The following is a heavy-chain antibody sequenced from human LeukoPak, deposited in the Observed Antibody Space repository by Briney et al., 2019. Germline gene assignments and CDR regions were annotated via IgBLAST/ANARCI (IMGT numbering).Heavy chain of an antibody. J-gene: IGHJ3*02. CDR3: AREWRSAGAFDI. CDR1: GFSVSDNY. V-gene: IGHV3-53*01. Sequence: PGGSLRLSCAASGFSVSDNYMTWVRQAPGKGLEWVSVIYSGGTTYYADSVKGRFTISRDNSKNTVYLQMNSLRAEDTAVYYCAREWRSAGAFDIWGQGTMVTVSS. D-gene: IGHD3-3*01. CDR2: IYSGGTT.